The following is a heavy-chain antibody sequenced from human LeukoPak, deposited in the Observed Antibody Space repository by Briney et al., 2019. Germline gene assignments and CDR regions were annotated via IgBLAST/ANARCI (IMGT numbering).Heavy chain of an antibody. CDR2: INHSGST. V-gene: IGHV4-34*01. CDR1: GGSFSGYY. Sequence: PSETLSLTCAVYGGSFSGYYWSWIRQPPGKGLEWIGEINHSGSTNYNPSLKSRVTISVDTSKNQFSLKLSSVTAADTAVYYCARQPYSSSSYYYYMDVWGKGTTVTVSS. CDR3: ARQPYSSSSYYYYMDV. D-gene: IGHD6-13*01. J-gene: IGHJ6*03.